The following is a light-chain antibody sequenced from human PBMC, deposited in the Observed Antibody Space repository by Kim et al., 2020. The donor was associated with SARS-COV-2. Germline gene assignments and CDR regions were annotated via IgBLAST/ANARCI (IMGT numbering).Light chain of an antibody. CDR3: SSYTSSSTSYV. CDR2: DVS. J-gene: IGLJ1*01. Sequence: QLITISGTGTSRDVGGYNYVSWYQQHPGKAPKLMIYDVSNRPSGVSNRFSGSKSGNTASLTISGLQAEDEADYYCSSYTSSSTSYVFGTGTKVTVL. V-gene: IGLV2-14*03. CDR1: SRDVGGYNY.